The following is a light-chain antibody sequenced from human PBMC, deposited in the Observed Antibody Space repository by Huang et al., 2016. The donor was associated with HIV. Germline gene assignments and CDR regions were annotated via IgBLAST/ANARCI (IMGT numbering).Light chain of an antibody. CDR1: ESLLQSNGYNY. CDR2: LGS. CDR3: MQALQTPFT. Sequence: EIVMTQSPLSLPVTPGEPAAISCRSSESLLQSNGYNYLDWYVQKPGQSPQIMIYLGSNRASGVPDRFSGSGSGTGFTLKISRVEAEDVGVYYCMQALQTPFTFGGGTKVEIQ. V-gene: IGKV2-28*01. J-gene: IGKJ4*01.